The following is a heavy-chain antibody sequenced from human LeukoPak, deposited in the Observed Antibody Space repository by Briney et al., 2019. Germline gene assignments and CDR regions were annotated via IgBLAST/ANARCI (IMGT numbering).Heavy chain of an antibody. CDR2: IWYDGSKK. CDR3: AKDGVSVAGTWEYYFDY. V-gene: IGHV3-33*06. J-gene: IGHJ4*02. CDR1: GFTYSNYG. Sequence: GGSLRLSCAASGFTYSNYGMHWLRQAPGKGLEWVAIIWYDGSKKYYADSVKGRFTISRDNSKNTLYLQMNSLRAEDTAVYYCAKDGVSVAGTWEYYFDYWGQGTLVTVSS. D-gene: IGHD6-19*01.